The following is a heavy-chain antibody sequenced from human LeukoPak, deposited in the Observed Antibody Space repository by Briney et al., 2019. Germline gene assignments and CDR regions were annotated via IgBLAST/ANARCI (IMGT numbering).Heavy chain of an antibody. D-gene: IGHD1-26*01. CDR3: ARGWELRVYYYMDV. CDR1: GYTFTSYD. V-gene: IGHV1-8*01. J-gene: IGHJ6*03. Sequence: ASVKVSFKASGYTFTSYDINWVRQVTGQGLEWMGWMNPNSGNTGYAQKFQGRVTMTRNTSISTAYMELSSLRSEDTAVYYCARGWELRVYYYMDVWGKGTTVTVSS. CDR2: MNPNSGNT.